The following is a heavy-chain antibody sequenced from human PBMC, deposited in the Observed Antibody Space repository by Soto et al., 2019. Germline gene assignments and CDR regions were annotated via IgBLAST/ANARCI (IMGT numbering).Heavy chain of an antibody. V-gene: IGHV1-46*01. Sequence: GASVKVSCKASGYTFTSYYMHLVRQAPGQGLEWMGIINPSGGSTSYAQKFQGRVTMTRDTSTSTVYMELSSLRSEDTAVYYCARGDIVATAGYYGMDVWGQGTTVTVS. J-gene: IGHJ6*02. CDR3: ARGDIVATAGYYGMDV. D-gene: IGHD5-12*01. CDR1: GYTFTSYY. CDR2: INPSGGST.